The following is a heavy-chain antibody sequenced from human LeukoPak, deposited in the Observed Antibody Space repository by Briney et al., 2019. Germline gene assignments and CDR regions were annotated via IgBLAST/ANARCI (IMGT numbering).Heavy chain of an antibody. CDR1: GGSISSSSYY. CDR2: IYYSGST. V-gene: IGHV4-39*01. Sequence: PSETLSLTCTVSGGSISSSSYYWGWIRQPPGKGLEWIGSIYYSGSTYYNPSLKSRVTISVDTSKNQFSLNLSSVTAANSAVYYCASPKYSYGFDWGQGTLVTVSS. CDR3: ASPKYSYGFD. D-gene: IGHD5-18*01. J-gene: IGHJ4*02.